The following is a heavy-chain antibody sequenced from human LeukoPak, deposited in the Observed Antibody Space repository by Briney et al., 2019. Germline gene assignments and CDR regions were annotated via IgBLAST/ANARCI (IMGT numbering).Heavy chain of an antibody. J-gene: IGHJ4*02. V-gene: IGHV3-7*01. CDR2: IKYDGSGT. CDR1: GFDFSNYY. D-gene: IGHD4-23*01. CDR3: TRDEGATVATYRFDF. Sequence: QPGGSVRLSCEASGFDFSNYYMSWVRQTPGKGPEWLANIKYDGSGTYYVDSVKGRFTISRDNAKNSLYLQMNSLRAEDTAVYYCTRDEGATVATYRFDFWGQGTLVTVSS.